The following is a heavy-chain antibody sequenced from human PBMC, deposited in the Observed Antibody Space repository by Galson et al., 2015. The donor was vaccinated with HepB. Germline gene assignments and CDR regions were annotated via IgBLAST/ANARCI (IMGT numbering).Heavy chain of an antibody. V-gene: IGHV6-1*01. CDR3: TRSLHSDYGGFDY. Sequence: CAISGDSVSNNRAAWNWIRRSPPRGLEWLGRTYYRSKWYNEYAISLKSRITINADTSKNQFSLHLNSVTPDDTAVYYCTRSLHSDYGGFDYWGQGTLVTVSS. CDR2: TYYRSKWYN. D-gene: IGHD4-23*01. CDR1: GDSVSNNRAA. J-gene: IGHJ4*02.